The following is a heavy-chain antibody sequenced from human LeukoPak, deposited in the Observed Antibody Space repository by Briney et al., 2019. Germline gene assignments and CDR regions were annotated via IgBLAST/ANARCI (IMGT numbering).Heavy chain of an antibody. CDR3: ARGAAAGDY. V-gene: IGHV4-61*02. Sequence: PSETVSLTCTVSGGSISSGSYYWSWIRQPAGKGLEWIGRIYTSGSTNYNPSLKSRVTISVDTSKNQFSLKLSSVTAADTAVYYCARGAAAGDYWGQGTLVTVSS. CDR2: IYTSGST. CDR1: GGSISSGSYY. J-gene: IGHJ4*02. D-gene: IGHD6-13*01.